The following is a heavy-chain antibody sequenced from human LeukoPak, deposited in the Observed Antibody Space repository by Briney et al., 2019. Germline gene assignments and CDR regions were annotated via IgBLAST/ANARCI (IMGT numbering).Heavy chain of an antibody. D-gene: IGHD6-19*01. Sequence: GGSLRLSCAASGFTFSSYSMNWVRQAPGKGLEWVSSISSSSSYIYYADSAKGRFTISRDNAKNSLYLQMNSLRAEDTAVYYCARVAVADFDYWGQGTLVTVSS. CDR1: GFTFSSYS. CDR3: ARVAVADFDY. J-gene: IGHJ4*02. V-gene: IGHV3-21*01. CDR2: ISSSSSYI.